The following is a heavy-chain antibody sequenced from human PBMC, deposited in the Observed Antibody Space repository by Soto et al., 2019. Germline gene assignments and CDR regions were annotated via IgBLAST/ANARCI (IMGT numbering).Heavy chain of an antibody. CDR1: GCTFSSFA. CDR2: IVPMFAAP. Sequence: QVLLVQSGAEVKKPGSSVRVSCKTSGCTFSSFAISWVRLAPGQGLEWMGVIVPMFAAPTYAQKFQGRVSITADESTRTAYMELSILRSDDTAVYYCARDRVMRGNAYYYGMDVWGQGTTVTVSS. CDR3: ARDRVMRGNAYYYGMDV. J-gene: IGHJ6*02. D-gene: IGHD2-21*01. V-gene: IGHV1-69*12.